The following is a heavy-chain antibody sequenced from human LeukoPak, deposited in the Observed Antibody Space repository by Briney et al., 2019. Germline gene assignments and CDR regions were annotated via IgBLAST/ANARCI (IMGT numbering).Heavy chain of an antibody. D-gene: IGHD1-26*01. V-gene: IGHV3-74*01. CDR1: GFTFSNHW. CDR3: AKIAGTYSPDY. Sequence: GGSLRLSCAASGFTFSNHWMHWVRQAPGKGLVWVSRINSDGSYTSYADSVKGRFTISRDNAKKSLYLQMNSLSAEDTAVYYCAKIAGTYSPDYWGQGTLITVSS. CDR2: INSDGSYT. J-gene: IGHJ4*02.